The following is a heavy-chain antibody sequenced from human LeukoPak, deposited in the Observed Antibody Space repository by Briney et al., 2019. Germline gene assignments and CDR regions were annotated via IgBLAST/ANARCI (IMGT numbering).Heavy chain of an antibody. D-gene: IGHD3-10*01. J-gene: IGHJ6*03. CDR3: ARVHVLLWFGDPSSYYMDV. V-gene: IGHV4-59*01. CDR2: IYYSGST. CDR1: GGSISSYY. Sequence: SETLSLTCTVSGGSISSYYWSWIRQPPGKGLEWIGYIYYSGSTNYNPSLKSRVTISVDTSKNQFSLKLSSVTAADTAVYYCARVHVLLWFGDPSSYYMDVWGKGTTVTVSS.